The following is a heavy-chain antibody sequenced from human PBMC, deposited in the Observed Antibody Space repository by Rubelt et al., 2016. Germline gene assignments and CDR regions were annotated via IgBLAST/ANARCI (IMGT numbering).Heavy chain of an antibody. Sequence: GLEWVSCISGSGTPMYYADSVKGRFTISRDNAKNSRYLQMNSLRVQDTAIYYCARRCDYFDYWGQGTMVTV. CDR3: ARRCDYFDY. J-gene: IGHJ4*03. V-gene: IGHV3-11*01. CDR2: ISGSGTPM.